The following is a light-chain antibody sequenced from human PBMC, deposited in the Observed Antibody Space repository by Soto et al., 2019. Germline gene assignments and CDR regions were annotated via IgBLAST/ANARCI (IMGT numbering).Light chain of an antibody. J-gene: IGLJ1*01. CDR1: RNEVDEYNY. CDR3: SSYTSSSTLRV. CDR2: DVS. V-gene: IGLV2-14*01. Sequence: QSVLTQPASVSGSPGQSITISCTGTRNEVDEYNYVSWYKQHPGKAPKLMIYDVSNRPSGVSNRFSGSKSGNPASLTIFGFQAEDEADYYCSSYTSSSTLRVFGTGTRVTVL.